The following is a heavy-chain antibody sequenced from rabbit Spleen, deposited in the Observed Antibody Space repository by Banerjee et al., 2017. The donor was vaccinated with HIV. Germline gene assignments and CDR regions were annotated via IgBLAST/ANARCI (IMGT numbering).Heavy chain of an antibody. J-gene: IGHJ4*01. Sequence: QEQLVESGGGLVKPGGTLTLTCKASGIDFSSYYMSWVRQAPGKGLEWIGYFDPVFGGTYYATWVNGQFTISSHNAQNTLYLQLNSLTAADTATYFCVRDLGYDDYSEKGYFNLWGQGTLVTVS. CDR2: FDPVFGGT. CDR3: VRDLGYDDYSEKGYFNL. D-gene: IGHD2-1*01. V-gene: IGHV1S43*01. CDR1: GIDFSSYY.